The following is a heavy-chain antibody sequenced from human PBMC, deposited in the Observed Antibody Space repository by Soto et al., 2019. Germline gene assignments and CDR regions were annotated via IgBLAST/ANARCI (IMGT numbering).Heavy chain of an antibody. CDR1: GGSFSGYY. Sequence: SETLSLTCAVYGGSFSGYYWSWIRQPPGKGLEWIGEINHSGSTNYNPSLKSRVTISVDTSKNQFSLKLSSVTAADTAVYYCATGLLQVAYYGSGSYFRQERYYYYMDVWGKGTTVTVSS. CDR2: INHSGST. J-gene: IGHJ6*03. CDR3: ATGLLQVAYYGSGSYFRQERYYYYMDV. V-gene: IGHV4-34*01. D-gene: IGHD3-10*01.